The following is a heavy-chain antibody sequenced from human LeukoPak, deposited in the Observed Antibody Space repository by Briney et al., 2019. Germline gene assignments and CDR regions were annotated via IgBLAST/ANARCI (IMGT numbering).Heavy chain of an antibody. CDR3: ARDGSKGRSSSWYEGFDP. V-gene: IGHV4-39*02. J-gene: IGHJ5*02. Sequence: SETLSLTCTVSGGSISSSSYYWGWIRQPPGKGLEWIGSIYYSGSTYYNPSLKSRVTISVDTSKNQFSLKLSSVTAADTAVYYCARDGSKGRSSSWYEGFDPWGQGTLVTVSS. D-gene: IGHD6-13*01. CDR2: IYYSGST. CDR1: GGSISSSSYY.